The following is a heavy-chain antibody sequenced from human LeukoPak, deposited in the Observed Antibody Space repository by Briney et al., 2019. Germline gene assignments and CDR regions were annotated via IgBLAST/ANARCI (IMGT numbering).Heavy chain of an antibody. Sequence: SETLSLTCAVYGGSFSGYYWSWIRQPPGKGLEWIGEINHSGSTNYNPSLKSRVTISVDTSKNQFSLKLSSVTAADTAVYHCARGPVWWLPLSYFDYWGQGTLVTVSS. J-gene: IGHJ4*02. CDR1: GGSFSGYY. D-gene: IGHD5-12*01. CDR2: INHSGST. V-gene: IGHV4-34*01. CDR3: ARGPVWWLPLSYFDY.